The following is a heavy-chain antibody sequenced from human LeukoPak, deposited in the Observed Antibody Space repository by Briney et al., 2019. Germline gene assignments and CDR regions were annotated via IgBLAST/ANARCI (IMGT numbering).Heavy chain of an antibody. D-gene: IGHD3-22*01. CDR2: ISYDGSDK. J-gene: IGHJ4*02. Sequence: GRSLRLSCAASGFTFSSYATQWVRQAPGKGLEWVTLISYDGSDKYYADSVQGRFTISRDNSKNTLYLQMNSLRAEDTAVYYCAREIRGYYVAYWGQGTLVTVSS. CDR3: AREIRGYYVAY. CDR1: GFTFSSYA. V-gene: IGHV3-30*01.